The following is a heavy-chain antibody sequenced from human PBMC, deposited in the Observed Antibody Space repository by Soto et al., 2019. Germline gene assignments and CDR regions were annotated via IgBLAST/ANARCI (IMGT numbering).Heavy chain of an antibody. CDR2: IWYDGTKK. CDR3: SRDLGHGNGPFDY. J-gene: IGHJ4*02. V-gene: IGHV3-33*01. D-gene: IGHD1-26*01. Sequence: GGSLRLSCAASGFTFTAYGMHWVRQAPGKGLEWVAVIWYDGTKKYYADSVKGRFTISRDNSRNSLYLQVNSLRVEDTAVYYCSRDLGHGNGPFDYWGQGALVTVSS. CDR1: GFTFTAYG.